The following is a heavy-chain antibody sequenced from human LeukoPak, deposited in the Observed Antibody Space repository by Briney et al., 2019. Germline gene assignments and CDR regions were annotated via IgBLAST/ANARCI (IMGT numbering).Heavy chain of an antibody. J-gene: IGHJ4*02. CDR1: GGTFSSYA. Sequence: ASVKVSCKASGGTFSSYAISWVRQAPGQGLEWMGGIIPIFGTANYAQKFQGRVTITADKSTSTAYMELSSLRSEDTAVYYCAREERGYSYGYAAGRYFDYWGQGTLVTVSS. D-gene: IGHD5-18*01. V-gene: IGHV1-69*06. CDR3: AREERGYSYGYAAGRYFDY. CDR2: IIPIFGTA.